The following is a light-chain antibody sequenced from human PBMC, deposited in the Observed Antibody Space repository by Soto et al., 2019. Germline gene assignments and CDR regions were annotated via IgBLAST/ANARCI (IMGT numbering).Light chain of an antibody. CDR2: GAS. CDR1: QSVSSN. CDR3: QQYNDWPRT. J-gene: IGKJ1*01. Sequence: EFLITQSLGTLCVSPWQRAGLSCRASQSVSSNLAWYQQKPGQSPRLLIYGASTRATGIPARFSGSGSGTEFTLTISSLQSEDVAAYFCQQYNDWPRTFGQGTKVDI. V-gene: IGKV3-15*01.